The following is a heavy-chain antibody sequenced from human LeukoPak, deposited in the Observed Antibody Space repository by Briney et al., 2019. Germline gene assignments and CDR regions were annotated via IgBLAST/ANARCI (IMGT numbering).Heavy chain of an antibody. D-gene: IGHD2-15*01. J-gene: IGHJ5*02. CDR3: ARDPWDLGYCSGGSCYPGNNWFDP. V-gene: IGHV1-3*01. CDR1: GYTFTSYA. CDR2: INAGNGNT. Sequence: ASVKVSCKASGYTFTSYAMHWVRQAPGQRLEWMGWINAGNGNTKYSQKFQGRVTITRDTSASTAYMELSSLRSEDTAVYHCARDPWDLGYCSGGSCYPGNNWFDPWGQGTLVTVSS.